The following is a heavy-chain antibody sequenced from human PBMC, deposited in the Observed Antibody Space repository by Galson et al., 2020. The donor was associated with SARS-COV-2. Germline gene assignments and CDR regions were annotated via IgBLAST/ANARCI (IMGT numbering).Heavy chain of an antibody. Sequence: GESLKISLKGPGSSLPSSGIGWVRRIPGKGLEWMGTTYPGDSDTRYSPSFQGQVTISADKSISTAYLQWSSLKASDTAMYYCASTGSGWYEWYFDLWGRGTLVTVSS. V-gene: IGHV5-51*01. CDR2: TYPGDSDT. D-gene: IGHD6-19*01. CDR3: ASTGSGWYEWYFDL. J-gene: IGHJ2*01. CDR1: GSSLPSSG.